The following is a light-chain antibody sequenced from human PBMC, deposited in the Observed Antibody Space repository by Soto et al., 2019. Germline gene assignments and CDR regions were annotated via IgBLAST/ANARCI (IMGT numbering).Light chain of an antibody. J-gene: IGKJ1*01. CDR2: DAS. V-gene: IGKV3-11*01. CDR3: QQRSNWPKT. Sequence: EIVLTQSPATLSLSPGERATLSCRASQSIFTYLAWYQQKPGQAPRLLIYDASNRATGIPARFSGSGSGTDCTLTISSLEPEDVAVYYCQQRSNWPKTLGQGTKVDIK. CDR1: QSIFTY.